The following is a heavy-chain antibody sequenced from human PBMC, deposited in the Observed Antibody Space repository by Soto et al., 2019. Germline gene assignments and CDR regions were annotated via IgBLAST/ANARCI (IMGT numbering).Heavy chain of an antibody. J-gene: IGHJ4*02. D-gene: IGHD2-8*01. CDR3: AREGSGSPMGY. CDR2: INPSGGTT. V-gene: IGHV1-46*01. CDR1: GYTLTSYY. Sequence: QVQLVQSGAEVKKPGALVKVSCKASGYTLTSYYMHWVRQAPGQGLEWMGIINPSGGTTTYAQKFQGRVTVTRDTSTSTVYMELSSLKSEDTAVYYCAREGSGSPMGYWGQGTLVTVSS.